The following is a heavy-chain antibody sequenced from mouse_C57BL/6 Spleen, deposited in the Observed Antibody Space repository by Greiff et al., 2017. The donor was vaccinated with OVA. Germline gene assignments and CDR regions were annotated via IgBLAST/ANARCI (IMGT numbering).Heavy chain of an antibody. V-gene: IGHV1-15*01. J-gene: IGHJ2*01. CDR3: TRRGDYDGDYFDY. Sequence: VQLQESGAELVRPGASVTLSCKASGYTFTDYEMHWVKQTPVHGLAWIGAIDPETGGTAYNQKFKGKAILTADKSSSTAYMELRSLTSEDSAVYYCTRRGDYDGDYFDYWGQGTTLTVSS. CDR2: IDPETGGT. CDR1: GYTFTDYE. D-gene: IGHD2-4*01.